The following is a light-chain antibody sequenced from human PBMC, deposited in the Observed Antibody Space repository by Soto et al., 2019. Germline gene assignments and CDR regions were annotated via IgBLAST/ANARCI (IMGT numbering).Light chain of an antibody. CDR2: AAS. Sequence: DIQMTQSPSSLSASLKDRVTITCRASQDISNYLAWYQQKPGKVPKLLIYAASTLQSGVPSRFSGSGSGTHFTLTITSLQPEDVGSYYCQNYNSALWAFGQGTKVEIK. CDR3: QNYNSALWA. CDR1: QDISNY. J-gene: IGKJ1*01. V-gene: IGKV1-27*01.